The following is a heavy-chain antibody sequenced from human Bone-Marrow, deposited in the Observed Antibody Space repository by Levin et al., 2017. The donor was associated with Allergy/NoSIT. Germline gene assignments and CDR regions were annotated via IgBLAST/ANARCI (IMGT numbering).Heavy chain of an antibody. CDR2: ISYDGGNK. J-gene: IGHJ4*02. V-gene: IGHV3-30-3*01. CDR1: GFTFSNYA. CDR3: VKSESSTWISEFDY. Sequence: GGSLRLSCAASGFTFSNYAMHWVRQTPGKGLEWVAAISYDGGNKYYADSVKGRFTISRDNWRTTLSLQMTNLRAQDTAVYYCVKSESSTWISEFDYWGQGSLVTVSS. D-gene: IGHD6-13*01.